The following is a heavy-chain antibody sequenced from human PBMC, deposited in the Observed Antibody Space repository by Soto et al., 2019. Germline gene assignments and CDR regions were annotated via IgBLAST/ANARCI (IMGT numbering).Heavy chain of an antibody. Sequence: SETLSLTCTFSGCSISSGGYYWSWIRQHPGKGLEWIGYIYYSGSTYYNPSLKSRVTISVDTSKNQFSLKLSSVTAADTAVYYCARVKTMVRGVIISPNWFDPWGQGTLVTVSS. CDR3: ARVKTMVRGVIISPNWFDP. D-gene: IGHD3-10*01. V-gene: IGHV4-31*03. J-gene: IGHJ5*02. CDR2: IYYSGST. CDR1: GCSISSGGYY.